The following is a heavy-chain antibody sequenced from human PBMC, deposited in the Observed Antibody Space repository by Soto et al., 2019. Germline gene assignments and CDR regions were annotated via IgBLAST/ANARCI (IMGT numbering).Heavy chain of an antibody. CDR2: IRDSDSGGST. V-gene: IGHV3-23*01. CDR1: GFTFSNSA. J-gene: IGHJ4*02. D-gene: IGHD2-21*01. CDR3: AKVRVGIDVDFDY. Sequence: PGGFLRLSCAASGFTFSNSAMTWVRQAPAKGLEWVSTIRDSDSGGSTFYADSVKGRFTISRDDSKNTLYLQMSSLRAEDTAMYYCAKVRVGIDVDFDYWGQGALVTVSS.